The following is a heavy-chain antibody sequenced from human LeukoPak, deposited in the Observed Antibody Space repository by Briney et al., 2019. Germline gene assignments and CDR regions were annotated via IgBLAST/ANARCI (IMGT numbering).Heavy chain of an antibody. Sequence: ASVKVSCKASGYTFTGYYMHWVRQAPGQGLEWMGWINPNSGGTNYAQKFQGRVTMTRDTSISTAYMELSRLRSDDTAVYYCARLGGVSGSILRDYYYYMDVWGKGTTVTVSS. J-gene: IGHJ6*03. CDR2: INPNSGGT. D-gene: IGHD3-3*01. CDR1: GYTFTGYY. CDR3: ARLGGVSGSILRDYYYYMDV. V-gene: IGHV1-2*02.